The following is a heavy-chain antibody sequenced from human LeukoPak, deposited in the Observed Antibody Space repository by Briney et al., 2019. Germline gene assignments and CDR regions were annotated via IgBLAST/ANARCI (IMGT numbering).Heavy chain of an antibody. V-gene: IGHV3-48*03. D-gene: IGHD2-2*01. Sequence: SGGSLRLSCAASGFTFSSYEMNWVRQAPGKGLEWVSYISSSGSIIYYADSMKGRFTISRDNAKNSLYLQMNSLRAEDTVIYYCARRSVVAPRGFDYWGQGTLVTVSS. CDR3: ARRSVVAPRGFDY. CDR1: GFTFSSYE. CDR2: ISSSGSII. J-gene: IGHJ4*02.